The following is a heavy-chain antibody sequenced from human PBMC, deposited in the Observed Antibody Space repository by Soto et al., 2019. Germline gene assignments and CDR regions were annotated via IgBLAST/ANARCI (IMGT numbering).Heavy chain of an antibody. D-gene: IGHD4-4*01. J-gene: IGHJ5*02. CDR1: GFTFSDPW. Sequence: GGSLRLSCTASGFTFSDPWMTWVRQAPGKGLEWVARIKPDESEKKYADSVKGRFSISRDNAKNSMYLQMDSLRGEDTAVYYCVRGGSNYASWGQGTLVTVSS. CDR3: VRGGSNYAS. CDR2: IKPDESEK. V-gene: IGHV3-7*01.